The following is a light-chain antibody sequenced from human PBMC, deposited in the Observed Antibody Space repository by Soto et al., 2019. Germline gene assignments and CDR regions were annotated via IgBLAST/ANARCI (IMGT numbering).Light chain of an antibody. CDR3: SSYTGSSTPYV. CDR2: EVS. Sequence: QSALTQPASVSGSPGQSITISCTGTASDVGVYNYISWYQHHPGKAPKLTIFEVSNRPSGVSNRFSGSKSGNTASLTISGLQAEDEDDYFCSSYTGSSTPYVFGTGTKLTVL. CDR1: ASDVGVYNY. V-gene: IGLV2-14*01. J-gene: IGLJ1*01.